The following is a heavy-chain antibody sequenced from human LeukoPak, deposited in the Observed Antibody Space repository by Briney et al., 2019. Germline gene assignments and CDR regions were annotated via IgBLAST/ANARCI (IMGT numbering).Heavy chain of an antibody. V-gene: IGHV3-48*03. D-gene: IGHD5-18*01. J-gene: IGHJ4*02. CDR3: ARDPGYSYGIDY. CDR2: ISSSGSTI. Sequence: PGGSLRVSCAASGFTFSSYEMNWVRQAPGKGLEWVSYISSSGSTIYYADSVKGRFTISRDNAKNSLYLQMNSLRAEDTAVYYCARDPGYSYGIDYWGQGTLVTVSS. CDR1: GFTFSSYE.